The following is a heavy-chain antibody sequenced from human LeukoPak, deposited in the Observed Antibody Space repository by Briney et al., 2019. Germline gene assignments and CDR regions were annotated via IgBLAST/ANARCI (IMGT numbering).Heavy chain of an antibody. Sequence: PGGSLRLSCAASGFTFSDYYMSWVRQAPGKGLEWVSSISSSSSYIYYADSVKGRFTISRDNAKNSLYLQMNSLRAEDTAVYYCARVPYYYDSSGSGTDYWGQGTLVTVSS. J-gene: IGHJ4*02. V-gene: IGHV3-21*01. CDR3: ARVPYYYDSSGSGTDY. CDR2: ISSSSSYI. CDR1: GFTFSDYY. D-gene: IGHD3-22*01.